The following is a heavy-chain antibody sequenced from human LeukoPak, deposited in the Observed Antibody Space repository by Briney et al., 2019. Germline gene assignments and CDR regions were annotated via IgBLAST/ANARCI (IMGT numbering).Heavy chain of an antibody. V-gene: IGHV1-18*01. CDR3: ARESLRGYYDYVWGSYRSYYFDY. J-gene: IGHJ4*02. D-gene: IGHD3-16*02. CDR2: ISTHNGYT. Sequence: ASVKVSCKASGYTFTTYSISWVRQAPGQGLEWMGWISTHNGYTDYGQKFQGRLTMTTDTSTSTAYLELRSLRSDDTAVYFCARESLRGYYDYVWGSYRSYYFDYWGQGTLVTVSS. CDR1: GYTFTTYS.